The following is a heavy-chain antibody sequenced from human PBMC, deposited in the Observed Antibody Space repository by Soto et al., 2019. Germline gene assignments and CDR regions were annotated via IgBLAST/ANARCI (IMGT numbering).Heavy chain of an antibody. Sequence: ASVKVSCKASGYTFTDYYMHWVRQAPGQGLEWMGIITPSSGTTTYAPKFQGRVTMTRDTSTSTLFMELSSLRSEDTAVYYCAREIGTPYPPGYWGQGTLVTVSS. D-gene: IGHD1-1*01. V-gene: IGHV1-46*03. CDR3: AREIGTPYPPGY. J-gene: IGHJ4*02. CDR1: GYTFTDYY. CDR2: ITPSSGTT.